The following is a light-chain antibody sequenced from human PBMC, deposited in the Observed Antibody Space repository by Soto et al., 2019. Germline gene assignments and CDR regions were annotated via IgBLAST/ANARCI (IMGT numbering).Light chain of an antibody. Sequence: QSVLTQPASVSGSPGQSITISCTGTRNDVGGDNFVSWYQQPPGKAPKLIIYEVNHRPSGVSSRFSGSKSGNTASLTISGLQAEDEAHYYCNSYTTTGPVFGGGTQLTVL. J-gene: IGLJ2*01. CDR1: RNDVGGDNF. CDR3: NSYTTTGPV. CDR2: EVN. V-gene: IGLV2-14*01.